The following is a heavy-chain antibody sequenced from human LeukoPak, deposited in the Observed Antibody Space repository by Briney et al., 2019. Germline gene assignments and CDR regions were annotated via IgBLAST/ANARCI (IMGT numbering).Heavy chain of an antibody. Sequence: GGSLRLSCAASVFTFTTYVMHWVRQAPGKGLEWVAVISHTGSIETYADSVKGRFTISRDNSKNTVYLQMNSLKTEDTAVYYCARDRAVALPTYYYYMDVWGKGTTVTVSS. J-gene: IGHJ6*03. CDR1: VFTFTTYV. D-gene: IGHD2-15*01. V-gene: IGHV3-30*04. CDR2: ISHTGSIE. CDR3: ARDRAVALPTYYYYMDV.